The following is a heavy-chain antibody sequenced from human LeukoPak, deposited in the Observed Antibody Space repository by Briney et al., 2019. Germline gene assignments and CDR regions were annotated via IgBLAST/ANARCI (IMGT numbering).Heavy chain of an antibody. CDR1: GFTFDDYG. D-gene: IGHD2-8*01. CDR2: INRNGGGT. V-gene: IGHV3-20*04. Sequence: GGSLRLSCEASGFTFDDYGMSWVRQPPGKGLEWVSGINRNGGGTDYADSMKGRFTISRDNAKNSHFLQVNSLRVEDTALYYCARGFRNGPSDCWGQGTLVTVSS. J-gene: IGHJ4*02. CDR3: ARGFRNGPSDC.